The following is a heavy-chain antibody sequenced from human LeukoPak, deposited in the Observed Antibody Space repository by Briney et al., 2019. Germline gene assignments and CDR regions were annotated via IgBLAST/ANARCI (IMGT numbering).Heavy chain of an antibody. D-gene: IGHD3-3*01. V-gene: IGHV4-4*02. Sequence: SETLSLTCAVSGGSISSSNWWSWVRQPPGKGLEWIGEIYHSGSTNYNPSLKSRVTISVDKSKNQFSLKLSSVTAADTAVYYCAREAMVDYDFWSGYFRGGTYFDYWGQGTLVTVSS. J-gene: IGHJ4*02. CDR2: IYHSGST. CDR3: AREAMVDYDFWSGYFRGGTYFDY. CDR1: GGSISSSNW.